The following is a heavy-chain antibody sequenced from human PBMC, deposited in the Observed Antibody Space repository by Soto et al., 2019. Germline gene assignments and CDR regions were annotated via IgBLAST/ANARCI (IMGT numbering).Heavy chain of an antibody. Sequence: SVKVSCKASGGTFSSYAISWVRQAPGQGLEWMGGIIPIFGTANYAQKFQGRVTITADESTSTAYMELSSLRSEDTAVYYCARDLNGYSGMDVWGQGTTVTVSS. CDR1: GGTFSSYA. V-gene: IGHV1-69*13. CDR2: IIPIFGTA. D-gene: IGHD2-8*01. CDR3: ARDLNGYSGMDV. J-gene: IGHJ6*02.